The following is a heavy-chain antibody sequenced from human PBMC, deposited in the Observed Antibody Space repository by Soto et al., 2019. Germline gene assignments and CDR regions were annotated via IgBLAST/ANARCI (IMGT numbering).Heavy chain of an antibody. D-gene: IGHD3-22*01. V-gene: IGHV3-30*18. J-gene: IGHJ6*02. CDR3: AKGIVVIGNSRYYYGMDV. Sequence: PGGSLRLSCASSGFTFSSYGMHWVRQAPGKGLEWVAVISYDGSNKYYADSVKGRFTISRDNSKNTLYLQMNSLRAEDTAVYYCAKGIVVIGNSRYYYGMDVWGQGTTVTVSS. CDR1: GFTFSSYG. CDR2: ISYDGSNK.